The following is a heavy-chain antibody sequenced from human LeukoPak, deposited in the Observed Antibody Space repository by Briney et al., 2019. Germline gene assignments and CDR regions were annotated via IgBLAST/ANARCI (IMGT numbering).Heavy chain of an antibody. J-gene: IGHJ3*02. CDR1: GYTFTSYD. V-gene: IGHV1-8*01. CDR3: SREYPAHAFDI. D-gene: IGHD2/OR15-2a*01. Sequence: ASVKVSCKASGYTFTSYDINWVRQAPGQGLEWMGWMNPNSGNTVYAQKFQSRVTMTRNTSISTAYIQLRTLISEDTADYYCSREYPAHAFDIWRQGTMVTVCS. CDR2: MNPNSGNT.